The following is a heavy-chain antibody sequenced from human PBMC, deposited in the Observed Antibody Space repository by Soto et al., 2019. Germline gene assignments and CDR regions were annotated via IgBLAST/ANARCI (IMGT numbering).Heavy chain of an antibody. CDR3: ARDRATVTNPYYYYYGMDV. CDR1: GGSISSGGYY. J-gene: IGHJ6*02. Sequence: SETLSLTCTVSGGSISSGGYYWSWIRQHPGKGLEWIGYIYCSGSTYYNPSLKSRVTISVDTSKNQFSLKLSSVTAADTAVYYCARDRATVTNPYYYYYGMDVWGQGTTVTVSS. CDR2: IYCSGST. V-gene: IGHV4-31*03. D-gene: IGHD4-17*01.